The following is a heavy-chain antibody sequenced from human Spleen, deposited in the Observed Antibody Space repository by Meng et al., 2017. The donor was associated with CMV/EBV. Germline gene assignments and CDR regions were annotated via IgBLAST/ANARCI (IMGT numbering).Heavy chain of an antibody. CDR2: VTSGGGGS. V-gene: IGHV3-23*01. J-gene: IGHJ5*01. Sequence: GGSLRLSCAASGFSFSSYAMNWVRQAPGKGLEWVSGVTSGGGGSFYADSVKGRFTISRDNSRNTLFLQMSNLRAEDAAIYYCAKDLSGGVMGFDFWGQGTLVTVSS. CDR1: GFSFSSYA. D-gene: IGHD3-16*01. CDR3: AKDLSGGVMGFDF.